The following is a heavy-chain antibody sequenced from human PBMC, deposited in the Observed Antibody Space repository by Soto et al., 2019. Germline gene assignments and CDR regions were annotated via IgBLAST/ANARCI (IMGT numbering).Heavy chain of an antibody. CDR3: ARDDRGGSSVYYYYGMDV. CDR2: IIPIFGTA. Sequence: QVQLVQSGAEVKKPGSSVKVSCKASGGTFSSYAISWVRQAPGQGLEWMGGIIPIFGTANYAQKFQGRVTITADESTSTAYMERSSLRSEDTAVYYCARDDRGGSSVYYYYGMDVWGQGTTVTVSS. J-gene: IGHJ6*02. CDR1: GGTFSSYA. D-gene: IGHD6-6*01. V-gene: IGHV1-69*01.